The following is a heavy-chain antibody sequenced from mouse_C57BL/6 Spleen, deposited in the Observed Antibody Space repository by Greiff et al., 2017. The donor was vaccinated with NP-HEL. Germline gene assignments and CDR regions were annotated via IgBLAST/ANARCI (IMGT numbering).Heavy chain of an antibody. J-gene: IGHJ3*01. CDR3: ALTPGDYRFAY. CDR1: GYAFTNYL. D-gene: IGHD2-4*01. Sequence: VQLQQSGAELVRPGTSVKVSCKASGYAFTNYLIEWVKQRPGQGLEWIGVINPGSGGTNYNEKFKGKATLTADKSSSTAYMQLSSLTSEDSAVYFCALTPGDYRFAYWGQGTLVTVSA. V-gene: IGHV1-54*01. CDR2: INPGSGGT.